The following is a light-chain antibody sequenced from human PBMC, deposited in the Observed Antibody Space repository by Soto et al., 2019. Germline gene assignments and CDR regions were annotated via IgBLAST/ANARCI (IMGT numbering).Light chain of an antibody. CDR1: SSDVGSYNR. V-gene: IGLV2-18*02. CDR2: EVT. CDR3: NSYTISGTYV. Sequence: QSALTQPPSVSGSPGQSVAISCIGDSSDVGSYNRVSWYQQSPGTAPKLIIYEVTTRPSGVPDRFSGSKSGNTASLTIPGLQAEDEADYYCNSYTISGTYVFGTGTKLTVL. J-gene: IGLJ1*01.